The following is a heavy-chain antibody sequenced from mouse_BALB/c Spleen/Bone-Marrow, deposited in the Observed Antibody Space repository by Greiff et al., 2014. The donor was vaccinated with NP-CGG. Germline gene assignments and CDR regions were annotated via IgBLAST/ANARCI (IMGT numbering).Heavy chain of an antibody. D-gene: IGHD4-1*02. J-gene: IGHJ3*01. CDR1: GFTFSNYW. CDR3: STGFAY. Sequence: QPGGGLVQPGGSMKLPCVASGFTFSNYWMNWVRQSPEKGLEWVAEIRLKSNNYATHYAESVKGRFTISRDDSKSSVYLQMNNLRAEDTGIYYCSTGFAYWGQGTLVTVSA. V-gene: IGHV6-6*02. CDR2: IRLKSNNYAT.